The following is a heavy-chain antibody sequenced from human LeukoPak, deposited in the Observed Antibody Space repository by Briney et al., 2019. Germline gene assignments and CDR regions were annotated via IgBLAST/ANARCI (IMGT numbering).Heavy chain of an antibody. V-gene: IGHV1-18*01. CDR3: ARDLFRPPEYQLLWAGGGY. CDR2: ISAYNGNT. D-gene: IGHD2-2*01. J-gene: IGHJ4*02. CDR1: GYTFTSYG. Sequence: ASVKVSCKASGYTFTSYGISWVRQAPGQGPEWMGWISAYNGNTNYAQKLQGRVTMTTDTSTSTAYMELRSLRSDDTAVYYCARDLFRPPEYQLLWAGGGYWGQGTLVTVSS.